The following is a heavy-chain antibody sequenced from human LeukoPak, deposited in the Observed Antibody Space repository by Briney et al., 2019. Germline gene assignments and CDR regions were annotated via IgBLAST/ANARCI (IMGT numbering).Heavy chain of an antibody. J-gene: IGHJ3*02. D-gene: IGHD6-13*01. CDR1: GGSISSSSYY. Sequence: PSETLSLTCTVSGGSISSSSYYWGWIRQPPGKGLEWIGSIYYSGSTYYNPSLKSRVTISVDTSKNQFSLKLSSVTAADTAVYYCARDSSFGYSSSWYPYDAFDIWGQGTMVTVSS. V-gene: IGHV4-39*07. CDR2: IYYSGST. CDR3: ARDSSFGYSSSWYPYDAFDI.